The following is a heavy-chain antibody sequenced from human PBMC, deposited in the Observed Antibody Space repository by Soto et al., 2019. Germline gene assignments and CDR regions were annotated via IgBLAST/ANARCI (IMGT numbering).Heavy chain of an antibody. Sequence: EVQLVESGGGLVQPGGSLRLSCAASEFTFSTYAMNWVRQAPGKGLEWVSYISSSSQNIRYADSVKGRFTISRDNAKNSLYLQMNSLRAEDTAEYYCARDQSRGQVFYYYMDVWGKGTTVTVSS. CDR3: ARDQSRGQVFYYYMDV. V-gene: IGHV3-48*01. CDR2: ISSSSQNI. CDR1: EFTFSTYA. D-gene: IGHD3-10*01. J-gene: IGHJ6*03.